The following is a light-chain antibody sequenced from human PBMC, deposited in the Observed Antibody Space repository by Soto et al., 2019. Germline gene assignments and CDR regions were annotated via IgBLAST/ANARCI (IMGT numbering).Light chain of an antibody. CDR2: DAS. Sequence: EIVLTHSTVTLSLSPGESATLSCRASQSVNNYLAWYQQKPGQAPRLLIYDASTSATGIPARFSGSGSGTDFTLTISSLEPEDFAVYYCQQRINWPLTFGGGTKVDI. CDR1: QSVNNY. CDR3: QQRINWPLT. J-gene: IGKJ4*01. V-gene: IGKV3-11*01.